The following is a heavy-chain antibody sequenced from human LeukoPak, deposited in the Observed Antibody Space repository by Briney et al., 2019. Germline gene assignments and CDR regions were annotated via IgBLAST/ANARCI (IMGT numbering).Heavy chain of an antibody. D-gene: IGHD5-12*01. J-gene: IGHJ6*03. V-gene: IGHV3-11*01. Sequence: GGSLRLSRAASGFTFSDYFMSWIRQAPGKGLEWVSYISNRGTTIYYADSVKGRFTVSRDNAKNSLYLHMNSLRAEDTAVYYCGRAKEDYSGYGTYEQYYYFYMDVWGKGTTVTVSS. CDR3: GRAKEDYSGYGTYEQYYYFYMDV. CDR1: GFTFSDYF. CDR2: ISNRGTTI.